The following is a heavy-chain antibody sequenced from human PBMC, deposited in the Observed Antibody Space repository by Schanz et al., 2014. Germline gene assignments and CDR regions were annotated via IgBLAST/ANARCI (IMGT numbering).Heavy chain of an antibody. V-gene: IGHV3-74*01. CDR1: GFTFSSHW. J-gene: IGHJ6*03. Sequence: EVQLVQSGGGLVQPGGSLRLSCAASGFTFSSHWMHWVRQDPGKGLVWVARINSVGSNTDYADSVTGRFTISRDNAKNTLYLQMNSLRPEDTALYYCAKGSRSGSKVMDVWRKGTTVTVSS. D-gene: IGHD3-10*01. CDR3: AKGSRSGSKVMDV. CDR2: INSVGSNT.